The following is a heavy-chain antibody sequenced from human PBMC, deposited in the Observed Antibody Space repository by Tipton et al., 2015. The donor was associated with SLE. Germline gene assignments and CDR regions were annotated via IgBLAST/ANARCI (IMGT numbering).Heavy chain of an antibody. V-gene: IGHV4-39*07. D-gene: IGHD3-3*01. J-gene: IGHJ4*02. CDR1: GGSISSSSYY. CDR3: ARFRYYDLLYYFDY. CDR2: IYYSGST. Sequence: TLSLTCTVSGGSISSSSYYWGWIRQPPGKGLEWIGSIYYSGSTYYNPSLKSRVTISVDTSKNQFSLKLSPVTAADTAVYYCARFRYYDLLYYFDYWGQGTLVTVSS.